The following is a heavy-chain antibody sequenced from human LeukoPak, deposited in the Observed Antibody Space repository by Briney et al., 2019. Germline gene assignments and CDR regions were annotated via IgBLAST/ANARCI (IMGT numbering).Heavy chain of an antibody. CDR3: ARARGCYRSDAFDI. D-gene: IGHD1-26*01. CDR1: GFTFSDYY. CDR2: ISSSGSTI. J-gene: IGHJ3*02. Sequence: GGSLRLSCAASGFTFSDYYMSWIRQAPGKGLEGVSYISSSGSTIYYADSVKGRFTISRDNAKNSLYLQMNSLRAEDTAVYYCARARGCYRSDAFDIWGQGTMVTVSS. V-gene: IGHV3-11*01.